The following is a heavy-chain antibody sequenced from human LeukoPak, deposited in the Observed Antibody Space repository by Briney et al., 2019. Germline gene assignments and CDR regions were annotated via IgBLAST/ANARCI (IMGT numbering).Heavy chain of an antibody. CDR1: GGTFSSYA. Sequence: ASVKVSCKASGGTFSSYAISWVRQAPGQGLEWMGWISAYNGNTNYAQKLQGRVTMTTDTSTSTAYMELRSLRSDDTAVYYCARDCSSTSCYPWELDYWGQGTLVTVSS. CDR3: ARDCSSTSCYPWELDY. CDR2: ISAYNGNT. V-gene: IGHV1-18*01. D-gene: IGHD2-2*01. J-gene: IGHJ4*02.